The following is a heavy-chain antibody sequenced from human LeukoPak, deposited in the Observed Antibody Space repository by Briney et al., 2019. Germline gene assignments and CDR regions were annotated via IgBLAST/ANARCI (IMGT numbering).Heavy chain of an antibody. CDR2: ITGNGGNT. Sequence: PGGSLRLSCAASGLTLSNYAMSWVRPAPGRGLEWVSAITGNGGNTHYADSVKGRFTISRDNSKNTVYLQMNSLRAEDTAIYYCAKKGGDDYGSGTYLAFDYWGQGTLVTVSS. CDR1: GLTLSNYA. V-gene: IGHV3-23*01. D-gene: IGHD3-10*01. CDR3: AKKGGDDYGSGTYLAFDY. J-gene: IGHJ4*02.